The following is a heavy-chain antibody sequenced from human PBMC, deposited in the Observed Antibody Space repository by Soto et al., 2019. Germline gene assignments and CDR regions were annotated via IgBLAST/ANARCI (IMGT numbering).Heavy chain of an antibody. CDR1: GYTFASYG. V-gene: IGHV1-18*01. D-gene: IGHD6-19*01. CDR2: ISAYNGNT. J-gene: IGHJ4*02. Sequence: GASVKVSCKASGYTFASYGISWVRQAPGQGLEWMGWISAYNGNTNYAQKLQGRVTMTTDTSTSTAYMELRSLRSDDTAVYYCASNSYSSGWPPYDYWGQGTLVTVSS. CDR3: ASNSYSSGWPPYDY.